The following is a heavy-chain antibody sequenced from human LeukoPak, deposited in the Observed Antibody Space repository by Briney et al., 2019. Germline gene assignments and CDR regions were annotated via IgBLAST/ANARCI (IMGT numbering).Heavy chain of an antibody. V-gene: IGHV3-11*04. J-gene: IGHJ6*02. CDR3: ATYTHWVAGDV. CDR2: ISSSGSTI. D-gene: IGHD3-16*01. Sequence: GGSLRLSCAASGFTFSDYYMSWIRQAPGKGLEWVSYISSSGSTIYYADSVKGRFTISRDNAKNSLYLQMSSLRPEDTAVYYCATYTHWVAGDVWGQGTTVTVSS. CDR1: GFTFSDYY.